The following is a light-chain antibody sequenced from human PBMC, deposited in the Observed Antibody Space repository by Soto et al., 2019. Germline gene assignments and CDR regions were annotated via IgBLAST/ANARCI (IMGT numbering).Light chain of an antibody. CDR3: SSHTSVNTRV. CDR2: EVT. Sequence: QSVLTQPASVSGPPGQSIAISCTVNSTEVGTYDYVSWYQQYPDKAPKLIIYEVTQRPSGVSNRFSGSKSGNTASLTISGLQAEDEADYYCSSHTSVNTRVFGTGTKVTVL. J-gene: IGLJ1*01. CDR1: STEVGTYDY. V-gene: IGLV2-14*01.